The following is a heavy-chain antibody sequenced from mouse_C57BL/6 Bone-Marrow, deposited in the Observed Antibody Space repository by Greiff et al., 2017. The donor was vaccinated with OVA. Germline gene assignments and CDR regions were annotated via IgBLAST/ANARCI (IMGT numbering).Heavy chain of an antibody. J-gene: IGHJ2*02. V-gene: IGHV1-81*01. CDR1: GYTFTSYG. D-gene: IGHD1-2*01. Sequence: VQLQQSGAELARPGASVKLSCKASGYTFTSYGISWVKQSTGQGLEWIGEIYTRSGNTYYNEKFKGKAILTADKSSSTAYMELRSLTSADSAVLFCARKYYGPMDYGGQSDSRTVSS. CDR3: ARKYYGPMDY. CDR2: IYTRSGNT.